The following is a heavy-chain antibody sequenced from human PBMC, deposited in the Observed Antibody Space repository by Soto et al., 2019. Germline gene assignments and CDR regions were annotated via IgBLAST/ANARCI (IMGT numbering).Heavy chain of an antibody. V-gene: IGHV3-23*01. J-gene: IGHJ4*02. CDR2: ISGSGGST. CDR1: GFTFSTYA. Sequence: EVQLLESGGGLVQPGGSLRLSCAASGFTFSTYAISWVRQAPGKGLEWVSAISGSGGSTYYADSVKGRFTISSDNSKNTLYLQMNSPRAEDTAVYYCAKDNGYSSGWKDYWGQGTLVTVSS. CDR3: AKDNGYSSGWKDY. D-gene: IGHD6-19*01.